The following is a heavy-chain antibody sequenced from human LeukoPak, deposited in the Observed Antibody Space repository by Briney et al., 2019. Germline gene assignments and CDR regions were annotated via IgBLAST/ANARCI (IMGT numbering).Heavy chain of an antibody. CDR2: IYYSGST. J-gene: IGHJ6*02. D-gene: IGHD3-3*01. V-gene: IGHV4-39*01. CDR3: ASRLGSGMDV. CDR1: GGSISSSSYY. Sequence: PSETLSLTCTVSGGSISSSSYYWDWIRQPPGKGLEWIGSIYYSGSTYYNPSLKSRVTISVDTSKNQFSLKLSSVTAADTAVYYCASRLGSGMDVWGQGTTVTVSS.